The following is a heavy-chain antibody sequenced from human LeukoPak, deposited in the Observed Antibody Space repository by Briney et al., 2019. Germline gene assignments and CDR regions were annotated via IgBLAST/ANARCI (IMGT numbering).Heavy chain of an antibody. Sequence: GGSLRLSCAASGFTFSSYGTHWVRQAPGKGLEWVAVIWYDGSNKYYADSVKGRFTISRDNSKNTLYLQMNSLRAEDTAVYYCARVPTVTTTYYYGMDVWGKGTMVTVSS. V-gene: IGHV3-33*01. D-gene: IGHD4-17*01. CDR1: GFTFSSYG. CDR3: ARVPTVTTTYYYGMDV. J-gene: IGHJ6*04. CDR2: IWYDGSNK.